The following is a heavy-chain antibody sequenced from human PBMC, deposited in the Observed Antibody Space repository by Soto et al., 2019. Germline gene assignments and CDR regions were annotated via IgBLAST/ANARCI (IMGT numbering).Heavy chain of an antibody. V-gene: IGHV1-69*08. CDR3: ARDSGSGKGYYYGMDV. CDR2: IIPILGIA. J-gene: IGHJ6*02. CDR1: GGTFSSYT. D-gene: IGHD3-10*01. Sequence: QVQLVQSGAEVKKPGSSVKVSCKASGGTFSSYTISWVRQAPGQGLEWMGRIIPILGIANYAQKFQGRVPITADKSTSTAYMELSSLRSEDTAVYYCARDSGSGKGYYYGMDVWGQGTTVTVSS.